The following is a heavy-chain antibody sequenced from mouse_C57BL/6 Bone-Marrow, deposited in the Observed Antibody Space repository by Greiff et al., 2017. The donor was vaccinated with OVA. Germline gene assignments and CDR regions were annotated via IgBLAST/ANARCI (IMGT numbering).Heavy chain of an antibody. CDR3: AREDVGDYFDY. CDR2: IHPNSGST. Sequence: QVQLQQSGAELVKPGASVKLSCKASGYTFTSYWMHWVKQRPGQGLEWIGMIHPNSGSTNYNEKFKSKATLTVDKSSSTAYMQLSSLTSEDSAVYYCAREDVGDYFDYWGQGTTLTVSS. CDR1: GYTFTSYW. J-gene: IGHJ2*01. V-gene: IGHV1-64*01.